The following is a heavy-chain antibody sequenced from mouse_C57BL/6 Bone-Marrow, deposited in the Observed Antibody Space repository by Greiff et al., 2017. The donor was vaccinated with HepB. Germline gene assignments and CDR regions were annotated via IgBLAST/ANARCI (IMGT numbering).Heavy chain of an antibody. D-gene: IGHD1-1*01. Sequence: EVKLVESGGGLVQPGGSLKLSCAASGFTFSDYYMYWVRQTPEKRLEWVAYISNGGGSTYYPDTVKGRFTISRDNAKNTLYLQMSRLKSEDTAMYYCARGIGSSPFAYWGQGTLVTVSA. J-gene: IGHJ3*01. V-gene: IGHV5-12*01. CDR1: GFTFSDYY. CDR2: ISNGGGST. CDR3: ARGIGSSPFAY.